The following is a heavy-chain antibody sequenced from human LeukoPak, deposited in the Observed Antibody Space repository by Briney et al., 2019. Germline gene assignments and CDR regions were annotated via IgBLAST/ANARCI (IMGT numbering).Heavy chain of an antibody. Sequence: PSETLSLTCTVSGGSISSSSYYWGWIRQPPGKGLEWIGSIYYSGSTYYNPSLKSRVTISVDTSKNQFSLKLSSVTAADMAVYYCASRSHYDILTGDDYWGQGTLVTVSS. CDR2: IYYSGST. CDR3: ASRSHYDILTGDDY. V-gene: IGHV4-39*01. D-gene: IGHD3-9*01. CDR1: GGSISSSSYY. J-gene: IGHJ4*02.